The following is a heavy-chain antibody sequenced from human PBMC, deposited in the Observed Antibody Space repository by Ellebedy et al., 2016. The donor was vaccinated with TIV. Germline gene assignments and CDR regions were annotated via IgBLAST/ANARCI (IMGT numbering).Heavy chain of an antibody. CDR1: GYTFTSYG. J-gene: IGHJ6*02. V-gene: IGHV1-18*04. Sequence: AASVKVSCKASGYTFTSYGISWVRQARGQGHEWRGWISTHNDNTNYAQNMQGRGTLTTDTSTSTAYMELRSLRSDDTAVYYCARDVHDSDLTYGMDVWGQGTTVSVSS. CDR2: ISTHNDNT. CDR3: ARDVHDSDLTYGMDV. D-gene: IGHD3-22*01.